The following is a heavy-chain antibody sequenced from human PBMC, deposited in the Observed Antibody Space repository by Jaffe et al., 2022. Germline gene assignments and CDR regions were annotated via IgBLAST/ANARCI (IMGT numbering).Heavy chain of an antibody. J-gene: IGHJ6*03. CDR2: ISSSSSYI. D-gene: IGHD3-3*01. CDR1: GFTFSSYS. V-gene: IGHV3-21*01. Sequence: EVQLVESGGGLVKPGGSLRLSCAASGFTFSSYSMNWVRQAPGKGLEWVSSISSSSSYIYYADSVKGRFTISRDNAKNSLYLQMNSLRAEDTAVYYCARDGGALRFLEWLRTDYYYYMDVWGKGTTVTVSS. CDR3: ARDGGALRFLEWLRTDYYYYMDV.